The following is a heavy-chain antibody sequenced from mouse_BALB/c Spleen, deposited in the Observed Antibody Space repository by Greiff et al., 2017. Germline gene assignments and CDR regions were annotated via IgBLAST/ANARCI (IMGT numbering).Heavy chain of an antibody. CDR2: IDPANGNT. J-gene: IGHJ4*01. Sequence: VQLKQSGAELVKPGASVKLSFTASGFNIKDTYMHWVKQRPEQGLEWIGRIDPANGNTKYDPKFQGKATITADTSSNTAYLQLSSLTSEDTAVYYCALTAMDYWGQGTSVTVSS. V-gene: IGHV14-3*02. CDR1: GFNIKDTY. CDR3: ALTAMDY.